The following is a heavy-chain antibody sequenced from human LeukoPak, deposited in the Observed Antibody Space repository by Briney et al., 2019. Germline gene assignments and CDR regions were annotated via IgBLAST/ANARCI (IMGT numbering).Heavy chain of an antibody. V-gene: IGHV3-48*04. CDR3: ARDGLEWSSFDY. J-gene: IGHJ4*02. CDR1: GFTFSRYS. Sequence: GGSLRLSCAASGFTFSRYSMNRVRQAPGKGLEWISYISSSGSTIYYADSVKGRFTISRDNAKNSLYLQMNSLRAEDTAVYYCARDGLEWSSFDYWGQGTLVTVSS. D-gene: IGHD3-3*01. CDR2: ISSSGSTI.